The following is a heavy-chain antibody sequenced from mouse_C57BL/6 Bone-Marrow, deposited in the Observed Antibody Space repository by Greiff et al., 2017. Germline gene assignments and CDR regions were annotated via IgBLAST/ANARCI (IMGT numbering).Heavy chain of an antibody. CDR1: GFTFSDYY. J-gene: IGHJ2*01. Sequence: DVKLVASGGGLVQPGGSLKLSCAASGFTFSDYYMYWVRQTPEKRLEWVAYISNGGGSTYYPDTVKCRFTISRDKAKNTLYLQMSRLKSEDTAMYYCARQRGATVPFDYWGQGTTLTVSS. V-gene: IGHV5-12*01. CDR2: ISNGGGST. D-gene: IGHD1-1*01. CDR3: ARQRGATVPFDY.